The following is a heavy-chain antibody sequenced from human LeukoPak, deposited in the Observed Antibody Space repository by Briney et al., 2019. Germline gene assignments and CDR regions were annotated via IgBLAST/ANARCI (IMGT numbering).Heavy chain of an antibody. D-gene: IGHD3-10*01. J-gene: IGHJ4*02. CDR1: GFTFSSYE. CDR3: ARERYYYGSGSYLPFDY. Sequence: AGGSLRLSCAASGFTFSSYEMNWVRQAPGKGLEWVSYISSGGSTIYYADSVKGRFTISRDNAKNSLYLQMNSLRAEDTAVYYCARERYYYGSGSYLPFDYWGQGTLVTVSS. CDR2: ISSGGSTI. V-gene: IGHV3-48*03.